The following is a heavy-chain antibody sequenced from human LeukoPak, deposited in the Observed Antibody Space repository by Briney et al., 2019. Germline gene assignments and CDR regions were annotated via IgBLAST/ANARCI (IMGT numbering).Heavy chain of an antibody. V-gene: IGHV1-2*02. CDR1: GYTFTGYY. J-gene: IGHJ4*02. CDR2: INPNSGGT. D-gene: IGHD3-9*01. CDR3: ARIDILTGYYSDY. Sequence: GASVTVSYMASGYTFTGYYIHWVRQAPGQGLEWMGWINPNSGGTNYAQKFQGRVTMTRDTSISTAYMELSRLRSDDTAVYYCARIDILTGYYSDYWGQGSLVTVSS.